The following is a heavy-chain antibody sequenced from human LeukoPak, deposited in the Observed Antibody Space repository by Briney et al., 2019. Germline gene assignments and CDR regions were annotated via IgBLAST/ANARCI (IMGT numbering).Heavy chain of an antibody. Sequence: PWGSCRLSCAASGFTVSSNYMSWVRQAPGKGLEWVSVTYSGGSTYYADSVKSRFTISRDNSKNTLYLQMNSLRAEDTAVYYCAGGVWGSYRSPFDYWGQGTLVTVSS. J-gene: IGHJ4*02. CDR3: AGGVWGSYRSPFDY. CDR1: GFTVSSNY. V-gene: IGHV3-53*01. CDR2: TYSGGST. D-gene: IGHD3-16*02.